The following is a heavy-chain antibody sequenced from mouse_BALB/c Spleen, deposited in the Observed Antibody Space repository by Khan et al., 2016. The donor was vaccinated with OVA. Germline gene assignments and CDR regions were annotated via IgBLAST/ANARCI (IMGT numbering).Heavy chain of an antibody. V-gene: IGHV2-6-5*01. D-gene: IGHD2-10*02. CDR1: GFSLTDYG. CDR3: AKGVWSYYFALDY. J-gene: IGHJ4*01. CDR2: IWGCGTT. Sequence: QVQLKESGPGLVAPSQNLSITCTVSGFSLTDYGVSWIRQPPGKGLEWLGVIWGCGTTYYNSALKSRLSVSKDNSKSQVFLKMNSLQTDDTAMYYCAKGVWSYYFALDYWGQGTSVTVSS.